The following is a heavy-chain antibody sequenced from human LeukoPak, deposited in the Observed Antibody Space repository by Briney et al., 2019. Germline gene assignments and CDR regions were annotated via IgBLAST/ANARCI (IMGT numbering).Heavy chain of an antibody. CDR3: ARSFFGDCDSSSCLNWFDP. D-gene: IGHD2-2*01. J-gene: IGHJ5*02. CDR2: IYWHDDE. Sequence: SGPTLVKPTQTLTLTCTFSGFSRSTSGVGVGWIRQPPGKALEWLAVIYWHDDERYSPSLKSRLTITKDSSKNQVVLTMTNMEHVDTATYYCARSFFGDCDSSSCLNWFDPWGQGTLVTVSS. V-gene: IGHV2-5*01. CDR1: GFSRSTSGVG.